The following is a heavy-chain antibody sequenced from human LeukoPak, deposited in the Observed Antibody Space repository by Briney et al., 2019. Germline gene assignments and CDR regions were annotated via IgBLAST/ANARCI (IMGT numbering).Heavy chain of an antibody. CDR2: ISASNGNT. D-gene: IGHD3-16*02. CDR3: ARDRPHFEGFVIYYYYYGMDV. Sequence: ASAKVSCKASGYTFTSYGISWVRQAPGQGLEWMRWISASNGNTNYAQKLQCRVTMTTDTSTSTAYMELRSLRSDDTAVYYCARDRPHFEGFVIYYYYYGMDVWGQGTTVTVSS. V-gene: IGHV1-18*01. J-gene: IGHJ6*02. CDR1: GYTFTSYG.